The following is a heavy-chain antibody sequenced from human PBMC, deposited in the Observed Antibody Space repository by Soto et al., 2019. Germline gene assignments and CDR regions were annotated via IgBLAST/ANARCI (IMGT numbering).Heavy chain of an antibody. Sequence: SETLSLTCTVSGGSISSYYWSWIRQPPGKGLEWIGYIYYSGSTNYNPSLKSRVTISVDTSKNQFSLKLSSVTAADTAVYYCARLVVPAAIYYYYGMDVWGQGTTVTVSS. CDR2: IYYSGST. J-gene: IGHJ6*02. D-gene: IGHD2-2*01. V-gene: IGHV4-59*01. CDR3: ARLVVPAAIYYYYGMDV. CDR1: GGSISSYY.